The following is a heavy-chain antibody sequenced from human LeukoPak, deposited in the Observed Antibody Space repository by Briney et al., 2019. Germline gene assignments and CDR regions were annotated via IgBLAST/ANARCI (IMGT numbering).Heavy chain of an antibody. CDR3: ARDRVIVGPSDGFDI. J-gene: IGHJ3*02. Sequence: GASVTVSCKASGYTFTGYYINWVRQAPGQGLEWMGWISPNSGGTNYAQKFQGRVTMSRDTSISTAYMELSRLRSDDTAVYYCARDRVIVGPSDGFDIWGQGTMVTVSS. CDR2: ISPNSGGT. CDR1: GYTFTGYY. V-gene: IGHV1-2*02. D-gene: IGHD3-22*01.